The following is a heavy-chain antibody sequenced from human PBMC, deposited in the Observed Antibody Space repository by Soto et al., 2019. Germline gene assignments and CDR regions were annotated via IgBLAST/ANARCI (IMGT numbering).Heavy chain of an antibody. J-gene: IGHJ5*02. CDR1: GYTFTSYG. Sequence: QVQLVQSGAEVKKPGASVKVSCKASGYTFTSYGISWVRQAPGQGLEWMGRISAYNGNTNYAQKLQGRVTMTTDTSTSTAYRDLRSLRSDDRAVYYCAIVVGALVPWFDPWGQGTLVTVSS. D-gene: IGHD1-26*01. V-gene: IGHV1-18*01. CDR3: AIVVGALVPWFDP. CDR2: ISAYNGNT.